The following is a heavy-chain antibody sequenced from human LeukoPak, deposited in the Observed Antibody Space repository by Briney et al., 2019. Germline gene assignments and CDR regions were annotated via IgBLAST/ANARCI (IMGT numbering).Heavy chain of an antibody. J-gene: IGHJ3*02. D-gene: IGHD5-18*01. CDR1: GYTFTGYY. CDR3: ARDRGILGYSYVGHAFDI. V-gene: IGHV1-2*02. Sequence: ASVKVSCKASGYTFTGYYMHWVRQAPGQGLEWMGWINPNSGGTNYAQKFQGRVTMTRDTSISTAYMELSRLRSDDTAVYYCARDRGILGYSYVGHAFDIWGQGTMVTVSS. CDR2: INPNSGGT.